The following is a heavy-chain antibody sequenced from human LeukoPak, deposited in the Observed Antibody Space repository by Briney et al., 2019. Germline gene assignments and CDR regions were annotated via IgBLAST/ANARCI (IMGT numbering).Heavy chain of an antibody. Sequence: GGSLRLSCAASGFTFSSYAMHWVRQAPGKGLEWVAVISYDGSNKYYADSVKGRFTISRDNSKNTLYLQMNSLRVEDTAVYYCAIDPNWGTHSWGQGVLVTVSS. CDR3: AIDPNWGTHS. V-gene: IGHV3-30-3*01. D-gene: IGHD7-27*01. CDR2: ISYDGSNK. J-gene: IGHJ4*02. CDR1: GFTFSSYA.